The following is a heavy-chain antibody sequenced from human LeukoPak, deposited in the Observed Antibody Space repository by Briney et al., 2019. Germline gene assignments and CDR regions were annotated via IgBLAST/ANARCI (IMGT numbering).Heavy chain of an antibody. Sequence: GGSLRLSCAVSGITFSDYYMSWIRQAPGKGLEWVSNIRSSNNYTNYADSVKGRFTISRDNAKNSLSPQMNSLRAEDTAVYYCARDGSGFGWFDSWGQGTLVTVSS. CDR1: GITFSDYY. J-gene: IGHJ5*01. CDR3: ARDGSGFGWFDS. D-gene: IGHD6-25*01. CDR2: IRSSNNYT. V-gene: IGHV3-11*05.